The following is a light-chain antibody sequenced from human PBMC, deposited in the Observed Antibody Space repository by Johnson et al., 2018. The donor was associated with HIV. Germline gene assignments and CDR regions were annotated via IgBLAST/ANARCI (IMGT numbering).Light chain of an antibody. CDR2: DNY. J-gene: IGLJ1*01. CDR1: SSNIGSNY. V-gene: IGLV1-51*01. CDR3: GTWDNSLSTGAV. Sequence: QSVLTQPPSVSAAPGQKVTISCSGSSSNIGSNYVSWYQQLPGTAHKLLIYDNYKRPSGIPDRFSGSKSGTSATLGITGLQTGDEADYYCGTWDNSLSTGAVCGTGNKVTVL.